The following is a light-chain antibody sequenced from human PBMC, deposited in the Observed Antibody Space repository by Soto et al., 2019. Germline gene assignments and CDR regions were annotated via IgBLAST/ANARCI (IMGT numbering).Light chain of an antibody. Sequence: EIVLTQSPVTVSLSQGERATLSCRAGQGVTTNFAWYQQKSGQSPRLLIYDVPIRATGVPARFSGTGSETDFTLTISGLQSEDSAVYFCQQYNNWPFSFGQGTLLEIK. CDR1: QGVTTN. CDR3: QQYNNWPFS. J-gene: IGKJ5*01. CDR2: DVP. V-gene: IGKV3-15*01.